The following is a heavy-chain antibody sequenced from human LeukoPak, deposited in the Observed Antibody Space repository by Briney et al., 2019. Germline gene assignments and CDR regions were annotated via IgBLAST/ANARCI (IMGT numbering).Heavy chain of an antibody. V-gene: IGHV1-69*13. CDR2: IIPIFGTA. CDR3: ARSSVVPRDRSYYYYYMDV. Sequence: VASVKVSCKASGGTFSSYAIRWVRQAPGQGLEWMGGIIPIFGTANYAQKFQGRVTITADESTSTAYMELSSLRSEDTAVYYCARSSVVPRDRSYYYYYMDVWGKGTTVTVSS. CDR1: GGTFSSYA. D-gene: IGHD3-22*01. J-gene: IGHJ6*03.